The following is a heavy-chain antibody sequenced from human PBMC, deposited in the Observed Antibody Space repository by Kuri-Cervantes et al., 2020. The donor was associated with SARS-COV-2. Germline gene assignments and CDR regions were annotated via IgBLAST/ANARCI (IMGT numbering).Heavy chain of an antibody. V-gene: IGHV4-39*01. CDR2: IYYSGST. D-gene: IGHD1-26*01. CDR3: ARLKERRVGAFDI. Sequence: SETLSLTCTVSGGSISSSSYYWGWIRQPPGKGLEWIGSIYYSGSTYYNPSLKCRVTISVDTSKNQFSLKLSSVTAADTAVYYCARLKERRVGAFDIWGQGTLVTVSS. J-gene: IGHJ4*02. CDR1: GGSISSSSYY.